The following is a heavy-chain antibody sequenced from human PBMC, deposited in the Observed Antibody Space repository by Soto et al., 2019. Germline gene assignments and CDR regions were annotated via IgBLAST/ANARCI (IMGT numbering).Heavy chain of an antibody. Sequence: GASVKVSCKASGGTFSSYTISWVRQAPGQGLEWMGRIIPILGIANYAQKFQGRVTITADKSTSTAYMELSSLRSEDTAVYYCARAYITIFGVVNGDYYYMDVWGKGTTVTSP. CDR1: GGTFSSYT. J-gene: IGHJ6*03. D-gene: IGHD3-3*01. V-gene: IGHV1-69*02. CDR2: IIPILGIA. CDR3: ARAYITIFGVVNGDYYYMDV.